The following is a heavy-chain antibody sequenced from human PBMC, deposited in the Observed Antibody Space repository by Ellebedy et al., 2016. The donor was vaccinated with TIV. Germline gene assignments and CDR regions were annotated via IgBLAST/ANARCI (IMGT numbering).Heavy chain of an antibody. CDR1: DGSIISGIYY. CDR3: ARLGFEQLERGRNNWFDP. CDR2: ISYTGST. D-gene: IGHD1-1*01. V-gene: IGHV4-31*03. J-gene: IGHJ5*02. Sequence: SETLSLTCTVSDGSIISGIYYWSWIRQHPGKGLEWIGYISYTGSTYYNSSLKSRLTISVDTSNNQFSLKLRSVTAADTAVYYCARLGFEQLERGRNNWFDPWGQGTLVTVSS.